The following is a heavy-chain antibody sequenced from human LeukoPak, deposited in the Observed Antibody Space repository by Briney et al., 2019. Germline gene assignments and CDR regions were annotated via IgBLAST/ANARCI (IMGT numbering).Heavy chain of an antibody. Sequence: SETLSLTCAVSGGSINSDGYSWSWIRQPPGKGLEWIGYIYHSGSTYYNPSLKSRVTISVDTSKNQFSLKLTSVTAADTAVYYCARRAGGWSGTYFDYWGQGTLVTVSS. CDR2: IYHSGST. CDR1: GGSINSDGYS. V-gene: IGHV4-30-2*03. J-gene: IGHJ4*02. CDR3: ARRAGGWSGTYFDY. D-gene: IGHD3-10*01.